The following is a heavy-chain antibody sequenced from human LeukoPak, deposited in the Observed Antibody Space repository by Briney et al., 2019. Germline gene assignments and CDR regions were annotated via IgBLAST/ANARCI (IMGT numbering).Heavy chain of an antibody. D-gene: IGHD2-2*02. Sequence: PSETLSLTSTVSGGSISSYYWSWIRQPPGKGLEWIGYIYYSGSTNYNPSLKSRVTISVDTSKNQFSLKLSSVTAADTAVHYCARDNTYYFDYWGQGTLVTVSS. J-gene: IGHJ4*02. CDR1: GGSISSYY. V-gene: IGHV4-59*01. CDR2: IYYSGST. CDR3: ARDNTYYFDY.